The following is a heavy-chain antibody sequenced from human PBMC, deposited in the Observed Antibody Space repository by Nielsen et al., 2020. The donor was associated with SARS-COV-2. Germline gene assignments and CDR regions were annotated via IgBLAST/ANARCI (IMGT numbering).Heavy chain of an antibody. CDR1: GYTFTGYY. Sequence: ASVKVSCKASGYTFTGYYMHWVRQAPGQGLEWMGRINPNSGGTNYAQKFQGRVTMTRDTSISTAYMELSRLRSDDTAVYYCARITNSYGYLSIDYWGQGTLVTVSS. D-gene: IGHD5-18*01. CDR3: ARITNSYGYLSIDY. V-gene: IGHV1-2*06. J-gene: IGHJ4*02. CDR2: INPNSGGT.